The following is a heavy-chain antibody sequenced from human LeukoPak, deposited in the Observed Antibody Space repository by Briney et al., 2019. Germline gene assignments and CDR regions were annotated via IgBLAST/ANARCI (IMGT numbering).Heavy chain of an antibody. CDR1: GFTFSSYW. CDR2: ITYDGSNK. Sequence: PGRSLRLSCAASGFTFSSYWMHWVRQAPGKGLEWVAVITYDGSNKYYADSVKGRFTISRDNSKKTLYLQMNRLRAEDTAVYYCARDQYDSSGYYYLGPPYHYYYYGMDVWGQGTTVTVSS. J-gene: IGHJ6*02. V-gene: IGHV3-30-3*01. D-gene: IGHD3-22*01. CDR3: ARDQYDSSGYYYLGPPYHYYYYGMDV.